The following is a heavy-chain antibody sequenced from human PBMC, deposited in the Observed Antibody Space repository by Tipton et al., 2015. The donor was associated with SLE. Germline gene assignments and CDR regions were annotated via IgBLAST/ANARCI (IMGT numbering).Heavy chain of an antibody. Sequence: GLVKPSETLSLTCTVSAGSISGFYWSWVRQPPGKGLEWIGYIHYSGTTNFNPPFESRVTMSVDTSKNQLSLKLRYVTGADTAVYYCARMGAAYSNSDWGQGTLVTVSS. D-gene: IGHD4-11*01. CDR2: IHYSGTT. J-gene: IGHJ4*02. V-gene: IGHV4-59*01. CDR1: AGSISGFY. CDR3: ARMGAAYSNSD.